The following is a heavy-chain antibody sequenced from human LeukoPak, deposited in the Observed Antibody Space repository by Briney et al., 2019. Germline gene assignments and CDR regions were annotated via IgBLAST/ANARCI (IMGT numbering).Heavy chain of an antibody. D-gene: IGHD2-2*01. CDR1: GYTFTSYG. CDR2: ISAYNGNT. CDR3: ARGPYCSTTICSIRAFDP. Sequence: ASVKVSCKASGYTFTSYGISWVRQAPGQGLEWMGWISAYNGNTNYAQRLQGRVTTTTDTSTSTAYMELRSLRSDDTAVYYCARGPYCSTTICSIRAFDPWGQGTLVTVSS. V-gene: IGHV1-18*01. J-gene: IGHJ5*02.